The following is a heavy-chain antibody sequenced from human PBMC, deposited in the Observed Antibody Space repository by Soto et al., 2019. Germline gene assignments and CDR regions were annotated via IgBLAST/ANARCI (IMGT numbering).Heavy chain of an antibody. D-gene: IGHD2-15*01. Sequence: SETLSLTCTASGSSISSGDYYWRWIRQPPGKGLEWIGYIYYSGSTYYNPSLKSRVTISVDTSKNQFSLKLSSVTAADTAVYYCARDLGGGIDYWGQGTLVTVSS. J-gene: IGHJ4*02. CDR2: IYYSGST. V-gene: IGHV4-30-4*01. CDR1: GSSISSGDYY. CDR3: ARDLGGGIDY.